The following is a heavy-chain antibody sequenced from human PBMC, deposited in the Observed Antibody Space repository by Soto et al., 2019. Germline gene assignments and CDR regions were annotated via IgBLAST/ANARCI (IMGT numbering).Heavy chain of an antibody. D-gene: IGHD3-16*02. J-gene: IGHJ6*03. CDR3: ARDIAHYYYYMDV. CDR2: IYSGGST. V-gene: IGHV3-66*01. Sequence: EVQLVESGGGLVQPGGSLRLSCAASGFTVSSNYMSWVRQAPGKGLEWVSVIYSGGSTYYADSVKSRFTISRDNSKNTLYLQINSLRAEATAVYYFARDIAHYYYYMDVWGKGTTVTVSS. CDR1: GFTVSSNY.